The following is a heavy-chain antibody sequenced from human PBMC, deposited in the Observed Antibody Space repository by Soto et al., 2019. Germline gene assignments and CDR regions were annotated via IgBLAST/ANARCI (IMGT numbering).Heavy chain of an antibody. Sequence: QVHLDQWGAGLLTPSETLSLTCAIYNSSLVAFHWTWIRQPPGKGLEWIGELIHGGSTNYNPSLKIRVTFSLATSTSKFSLHVMSGTAADKAVYVCARSPLLYGYVRQTWREVGDSWDVWGRGTSVTVSS. D-gene: IGHD5-12*01. CDR2: LIHGGST. J-gene: IGHJ2*01. CDR3: ARSPLLYGYVRQTWREVGDSWDV. V-gene: IGHV4-34*12. CDR1: NSSLVAFH.